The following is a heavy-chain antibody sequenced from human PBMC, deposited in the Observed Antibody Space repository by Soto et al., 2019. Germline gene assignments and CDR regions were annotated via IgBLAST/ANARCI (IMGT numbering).Heavy chain of an antibody. Sequence: PSEILSVTCTVSVGSISISSYYWGWIRQPPGKGLEWIGSIYYSGSTYYNPSLKSRVTISVDTSKKQFSLKLSSVTAADTAVYYCARLLRGYSYNWGQGTMVTVSS. V-gene: IGHV4-39*01. CDR1: VGSISISSYY. CDR2: IYYSGST. D-gene: IGHD3-22*01. CDR3: ARLLRGYSYN. J-gene: IGHJ4*02.